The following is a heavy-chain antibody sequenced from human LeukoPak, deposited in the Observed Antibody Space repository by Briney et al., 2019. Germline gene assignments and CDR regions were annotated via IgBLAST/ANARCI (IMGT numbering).Heavy chain of an antibody. V-gene: IGHV4-4*07. CDR1: GGSISSYY. D-gene: IGHD1-26*01. Sequence: PSXXXSLTCTVSGGSISSYYWSWIRQPAGKGLEWIGRIYTSGSTNYNPSLKSRVTMSVHTSKNQFSLKLSSVTAADTAVYYCARDSGSYRDYWGHGTLVTVSS. CDR3: ARDSGSYRDY. J-gene: IGHJ4*01. CDR2: IYTSGST.